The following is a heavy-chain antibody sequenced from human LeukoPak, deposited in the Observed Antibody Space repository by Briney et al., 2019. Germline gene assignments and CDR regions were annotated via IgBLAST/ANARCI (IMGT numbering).Heavy chain of an antibody. D-gene: IGHD6-6*01. Sequence: SETLSLTCTASGGSISSYYWTWIRQPPGKGLEWIGYIYNSGSTNYNPSLKSRVTISVDTSKNQFSLKLSSVTAADTAVYYCASEQLGLNGMDVWGQGTTVTVSS. CDR1: GGSISSYY. V-gene: IGHV4-59*01. CDR2: IYNSGST. J-gene: IGHJ6*02. CDR3: ASEQLGLNGMDV.